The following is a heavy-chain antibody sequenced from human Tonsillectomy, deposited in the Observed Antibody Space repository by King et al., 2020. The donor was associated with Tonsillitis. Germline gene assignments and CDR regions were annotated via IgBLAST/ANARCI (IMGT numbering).Heavy chain of an antibody. Sequence: VQLVESGGGVVQPGGSLRLSCAASGFTFRTYGMHWVRQAPGKGLEWVAVISDDEKKRFYADSVRGRFTVSRDNSKNVLHLQINSLRIEDTALYYCARDRSRSPCISEFDGFDLWGQGTMVTVSS. D-gene: IGHD1-20*01. V-gene: IGHV3-30*03. J-gene: IGHJ3*01. CDR2: ISDDEKKR. CDR1: GFTFRTYG. CDR3: ARDRSRSPCISEFDGFDL.